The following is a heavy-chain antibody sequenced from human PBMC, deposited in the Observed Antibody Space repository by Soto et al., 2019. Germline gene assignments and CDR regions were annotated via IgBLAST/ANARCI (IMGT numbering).Heavy chain of an antibody. CDR2: IYYNGNT. J-gene: IGHJ4*02. V-gene: IGHV4-59*01. CDR3: ARHVDTAKAYYFDY. D-gene: IGHD5-18*01. Sequence: PSETLSLTCSVSGGSISSYYWSWIRQPPGKGLEWIGYIYYNGNTNYNPSLKSRVTISVDTSKNQFSLKLTSVIAADTAVYYCARHVDTAKAYYFDYWGQGTLVTVS. CDR1: GGSISSYY.